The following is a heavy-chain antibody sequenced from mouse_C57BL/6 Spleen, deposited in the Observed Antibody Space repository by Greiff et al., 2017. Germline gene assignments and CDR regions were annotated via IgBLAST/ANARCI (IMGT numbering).Heavy chain of an antibody. D-gene: IGHD2-1*01. CDR1: GYTFTDYY. CDR3: ARSDYGNSYAMDY. Sequence: EVQLQQSGPELVKPGASVKISCKASGYTFTDYYMNWVKQSHGKSLEWIGDINPNNGGTSYNQKFKGKATLTVDKSSSTAYMELRSLTSEDSAVYYCARSDYGNSYAMDYWGQGTSVTVSS. V-gene: IGHV1-26*01. J-gene: IGHJ4*01. CDR2: INPNNGGT.